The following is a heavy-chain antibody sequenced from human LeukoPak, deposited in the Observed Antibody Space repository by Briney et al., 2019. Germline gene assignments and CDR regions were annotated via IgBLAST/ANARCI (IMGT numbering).Heavy chain of an antibody. CDR2: INTDSSDI. CDR1: GFTFSRYA. V-gene: IGHV3-21*05. D-gene: IGHD2-2*01. Sequence: GGSLRLSCAASGFTFSRYAMNWVRQAPGKGLEWVSYINTDSSDIHYADSVKGRFTISRDNARNTLYLQLRSLRAGDSAVYYCARDTFQPGLIDSWGQGTLVTVSS. J-gene: IGHJ4*02. CDR3: ARDTFQPGLIDS.